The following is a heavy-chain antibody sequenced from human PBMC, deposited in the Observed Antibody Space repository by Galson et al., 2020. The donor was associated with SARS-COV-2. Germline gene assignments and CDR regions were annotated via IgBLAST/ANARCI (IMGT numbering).Heavy chain of an antibody. V-gene: IGHV3-11*01. J-gene: IGHJ6*02. CDR2: IRSSGYSI. Sequence: GESLKISCAASGFTLSDFYMSWIRQAPGKGLEWVSHIRSSGYSIYYADSVKGRFTVSRDNAKNSLYLQMNGLTAEDTAVYYCARFTGYYPDSYYGMDVWGQGTTVTVSS. CDR3: ARFTGYYPDSYYGMDV. D-gene: IGHD3-9*01. CDR1: GFTLSDFY.